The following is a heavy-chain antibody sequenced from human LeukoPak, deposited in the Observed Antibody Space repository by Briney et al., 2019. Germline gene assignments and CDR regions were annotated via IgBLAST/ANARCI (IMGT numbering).Heavy chain of an antibody. CDR3: ARDPRIAAAGNYYYYMDV. D-gene: IGHD6-13*01. V-gene: IGHV3-48*02. CDR1: GFTFSSYS. CDR2: ISSSSSTI. J-gene: IGHJ6*03. Sequence: PGGSLRLSCAASGFTFSSYSMNWVRQAPGKGLEWVPYISSSSSTIYYADSVKGRFTISRDNAKNSLYLLMNSLRDEDTAVYYCARDPRIAAAGNYYYYMDVWGKGTTVTVSS.